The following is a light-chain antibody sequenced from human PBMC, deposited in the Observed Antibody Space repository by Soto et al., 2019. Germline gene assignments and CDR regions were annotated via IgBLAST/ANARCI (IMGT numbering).Light chain of an antibody. Sequence: EIVLTQSPATLSLSPGERVTLSCRASQNVSTYLAWYQQKPGQAPRLLIYDASDRATGIPARFSGSGSGTDFPLTISSPEPEDSAVYYCKQRTNWLTFGTGTKVDIK. CDR1: QNVSTY. CDR3: KQRTNWLT. CDR2: DAS. J-gene: IGKJ3*01. V-gene: IGKV3-11*01.